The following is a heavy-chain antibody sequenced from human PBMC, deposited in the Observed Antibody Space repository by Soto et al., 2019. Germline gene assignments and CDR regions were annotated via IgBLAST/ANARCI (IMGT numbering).Heavy chain of an antibody. CDR1: VGSMTSYY. J-gene: IGHJ5*01. CDR2: IYINGRT. V-gene: IGHV4-4*07. CDR3: ARENGAYGFDS. D-gene: IGHD3-10*01. Sequence: SETLSLTCTVSVGSMTSYYWSYIRQPAGKGLEWIGRIYINGRTNYNPSLRSRVTMSVDASKSQVSLELTSLTAADTAVYFCARENGAYGFDSWGQGTLVTVSS.